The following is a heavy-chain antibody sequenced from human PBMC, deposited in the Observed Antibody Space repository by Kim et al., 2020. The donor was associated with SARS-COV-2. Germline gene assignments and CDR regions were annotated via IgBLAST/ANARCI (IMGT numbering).Heavy chain of an antibody. V-gene: IGHV4-31*03. CDR2: IYYSGST. CDR1: GGSISSCCYY. D-gene: IGHD3-3*01. J-gene: IGHJ4*02. CDR3: ASATTTIFGVVSEFDY. Sequence: SETLSLTCTVSGGSISSCCYYWSWIRQHPGKGLEWFVYIYYSGSTYYNPYLKSRVTISVDTSKNPFSLKLSSVTAADTAVYYGASATTTIFGVVSEFDYWGQRTRVTVSS.